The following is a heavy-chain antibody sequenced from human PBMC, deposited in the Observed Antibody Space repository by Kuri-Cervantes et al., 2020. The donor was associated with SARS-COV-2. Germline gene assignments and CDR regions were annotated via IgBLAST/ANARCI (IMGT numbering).Heavy chain of an antibody. Sequence: GESLKISCAASGFTFSNAWMSWVRQAPRKGLEWVGRIKSKTDGGTTEYAAPVKGRFTISRDDSKNTLYLQMNSLKTEDTAVYYCTTDLRRRPELYYYYYMDVWGKGTTVTVSS. J-gene: IGHJ6*03. V-gene: IGHV3-15*01. D-gene: IGHD1-7*01. CDR2: IKSKTDGGTT. CDR3: TTDLRRRPELYYYYYMDV. CDR1: GFTFSNAW.